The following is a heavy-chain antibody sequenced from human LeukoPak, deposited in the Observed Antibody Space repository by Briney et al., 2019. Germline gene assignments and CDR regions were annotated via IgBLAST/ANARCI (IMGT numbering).Heavy chain of an antibody. V-gene: IGHV1-18*01. CDR1: GFTFTSQS. D-gene: IGHD3-22*01. CDR3: TIGYLSYGSSGYYDF. CDR2: ISAYNGNT. Sequence: ASVKVSCKASGFTFTSQSISWVRQAPGQGLEWMGWISAYNGNTNYAQKLQGRVTMTTDTSTSTAYMELRSLRPDDTAVYSCTIGYLSYGSSGYYDFWGQGTLVTVSS. J-gene: IGHJ4*02.